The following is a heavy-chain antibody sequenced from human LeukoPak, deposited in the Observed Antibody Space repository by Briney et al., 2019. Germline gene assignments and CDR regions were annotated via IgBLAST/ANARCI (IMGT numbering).Heavy chain of an antibody. CDR1: GGSISSYY. CDR3: ARGLGVRAFDY. J-gene: IGHJ4*02. D-gene: IGHD3-10*01. CDR2: IHYSGSI. V-gene: IGHV4-59*01. Sequence: PSETLSLTCTVSGGSISSYYWTWIRQPPGKGLEWIGYIHYSGSIYYNPSLKSRVTISLDASKNLFSLKLTSVTAADTAVFYCARGLGVRAFDYWGRGTLVSVSS.